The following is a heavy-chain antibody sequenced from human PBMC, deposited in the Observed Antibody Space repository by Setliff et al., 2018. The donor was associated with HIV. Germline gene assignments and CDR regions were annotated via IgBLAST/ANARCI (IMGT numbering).Heavy chain of an antibody. D-gene: IGHD1-1*01. CDR3: ARDLNWAFDY. Sequence: PGGSLRLSCAASGFTFSNYAMHWVRQAPGKGLEWLAVISYDGSDKYYAGSVKGRFTISGDNAKNTLYLQMNSLTSEDTAVYYCARDLNWAFDYWGQGTLVTVS. CDR1: GFTFSNYA. J-gene: IGHJ4*02. CDR2: ISYDGSDK. V-gene: IGHV3-30*01.